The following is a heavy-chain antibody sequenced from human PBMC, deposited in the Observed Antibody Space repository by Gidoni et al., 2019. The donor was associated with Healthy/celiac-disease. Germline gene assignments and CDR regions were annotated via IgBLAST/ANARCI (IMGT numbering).Heavy chain of an antibody. CDR2: ISYDGSNK. CDR3: AREMSSGWSLGAFDI. J-gene: IGHJ3*02. D-gene: IGHD6-19*01. Sequence: QVQLVESGGGVVQPGRSLRLSCAASGFTFSSYAMHWVRQAPGKGLEWVAVISYDGSNKYYADSVKGRFTISRDNSKNTLYLQMNSLRAEDTAVYYCAREMSSGWSLGAFDIWGQGTMVTVSS. CDR1: GFTFSSYA. V-gene: IGHV3-30-3*01.